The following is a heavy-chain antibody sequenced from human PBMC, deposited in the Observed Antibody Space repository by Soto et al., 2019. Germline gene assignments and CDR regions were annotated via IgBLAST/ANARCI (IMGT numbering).Heavy chain of an antibody. CDR2: IWDDGSNK. Sequence: QVQLGESGGGVVQPGRSLRLSCAASGFTFISYGMHWVRQAPGKGLERVAVIWDDGSNKYYGDSVKGRFTISRANSKNTLFLQMNRLRAEDTAVYYCARGISAFNLWGQGTMVTVSS. D-gene: IGHD3-3*02. J-gene: IGHJ3*01. CDR3: ARGISAFNL. V-gene: IGHV3-33*01. CDR1: GFTFISYG.